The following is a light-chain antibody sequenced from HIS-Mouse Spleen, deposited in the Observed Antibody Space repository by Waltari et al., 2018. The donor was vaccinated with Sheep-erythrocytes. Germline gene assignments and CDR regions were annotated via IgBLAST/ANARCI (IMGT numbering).Light chain of an antibody. J-gene: IGLJ3*02. V-gene: IGLV2-8*01. CDR2: EVS. CDR3: SSYAGSNNWV. CDR1: RSDVGGYNY. Sequence: QSALTQPPSASGSPGQSVTISCTGTRSDVGGYNYVSWYQQHPGKAPQLMIYEVSKRPSGVPDRFSGSKSGNTASLTVSGLQAEDEADYYCSSYAGSNNWVFGGGTKLTVL.